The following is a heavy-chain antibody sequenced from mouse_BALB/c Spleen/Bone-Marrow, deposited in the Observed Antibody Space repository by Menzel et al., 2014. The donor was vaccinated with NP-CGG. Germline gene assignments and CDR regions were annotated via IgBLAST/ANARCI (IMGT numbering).Heavy chain of an antibody. CDR2: ISSGGSYT. CDR1: GFTFSNYA. CDR3: ARQDGFDY. V-gene: IGHV5-9-3*01. D-gene: IGHD2-3*01. J-gene: IGHJ2*01. Sequence: EVKLMESGGGLVKPGGSLKLSCAASGFTFSNYAMSWVRQTPEKRLEWVAIISSGGSYTYYPDSVKGRFTISRDNAKTILYLQMSSLRSEDTAMYYCARQDGFDYWGQGTTLTVSS.